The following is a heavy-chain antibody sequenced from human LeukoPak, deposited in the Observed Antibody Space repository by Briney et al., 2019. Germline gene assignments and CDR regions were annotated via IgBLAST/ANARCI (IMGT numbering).Heavy chain of an antibody. CDR1: GGSFSGYY. D-gene: IGHD3/OR15-3a*01. CDR3: AREMFVPGYYTQDAFDI. Sequence: PSETLSLTCAVYGGSFSGYYWSWIRQPPGKGLEWIGEINHSGSTNYNPSLKSRVTISVDTSKNQFSLKLSSVTAADTAVYFCAREMFVPGYYTQDAFDIWGQGTMVTVSS. CDR2: INHSGST. J-gene: IGHJ3*02. V-gene: IGHV4-34*01.